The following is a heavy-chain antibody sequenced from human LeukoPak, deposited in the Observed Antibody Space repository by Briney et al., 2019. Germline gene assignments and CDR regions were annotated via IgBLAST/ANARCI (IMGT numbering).Heavy chain of an antibody. CDR3: ARRGGDYYYYYMDV. V-gene: IGHV3-23*01. D-gene: IGHD4-17*01. CDR2: ISGSGAGT. Sequence: GGSLRLSCAASGFTFSNYAMTWVRQAPGKGLEWVSSISGSGAGTYYADSVKGRFTISRDNSKNTLYLQMNSLRAEDTAVYYCARRGGDYYYYYMDVWGKGTTVTISS. J-gene: IGHJ6*03. CDR1: GFTFSNYA.